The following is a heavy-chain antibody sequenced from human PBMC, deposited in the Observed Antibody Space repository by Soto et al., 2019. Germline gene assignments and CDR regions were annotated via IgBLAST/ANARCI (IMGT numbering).Heavy chain of an antibody. Sequence: QVQLVESGGGVVQPGRSLRLSCAASGFTFSSYGMHWVRQAPGKGLEWVAVISYDGSNKYYADSVKGRFTISRDNSKNTLYLQMTSLRAEDTAVYYCAKDLITIFGVAKGYYYYGMDVWGQGTTVTVSS. V-gene: IGHV3-30*18. D-gene: IGHD3-3*01. J-gene: IGHJ6*02. CDR2: ISYDGSNK. CDR1: GFTFSSYG. CDR3: AKDLITIFGVAKGYYYYGMDV.